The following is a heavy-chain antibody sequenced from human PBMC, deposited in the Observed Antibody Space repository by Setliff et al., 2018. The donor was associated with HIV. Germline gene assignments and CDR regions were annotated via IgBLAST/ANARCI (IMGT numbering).Heavy chain of an antibody. V-gene: IGHV3-7*01. Sequence: HPGGSLRLSCAASGFTFSSAWMGWVRQAPAKGLEWVANISPDGSATYYVDSVKGRFTISRDNAKNSVFLQMNSLRAEDTGVYYCATQTGFYNSHWYDYWGQGTMVTVSS. CDR2: ISPDGSAT. CDR3: ATQTGFYNSHWYDY. D-gene: IGHD6-13*01. CDR1: GFTFSSAW. J-gene: IGHJ4*02.